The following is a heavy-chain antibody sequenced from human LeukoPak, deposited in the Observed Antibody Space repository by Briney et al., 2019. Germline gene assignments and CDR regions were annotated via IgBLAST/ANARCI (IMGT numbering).Heavy chain of an antibody. V-gene: IGHV3-7*01. Sequence: PGGSLRLSCAATGFSFRYHWMSWVRQAAGKGLEWVADINQDGSEGYYVDSVKGRFTISRDNAKSSLFLQMNSLRAEEKAVYYCARAGGTYHPVDYWGQGTVVTVSS. CDR1: GFSFRYHW. J-gene: IGHJ4*02. CDR3: ARAGGTYHPVDY. CDR2: INQDGSEG. D-gene: IGHD1-26*01.